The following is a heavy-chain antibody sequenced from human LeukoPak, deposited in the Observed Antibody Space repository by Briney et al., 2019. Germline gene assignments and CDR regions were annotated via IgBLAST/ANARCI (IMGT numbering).Heavy chain of an antibody. D-gene: IGHD1-1*01. CDR2: MNPNSGNT. V-gene: IGHV1-8*01. CDR1: GYTFTSYD. Sequence: GASVKVSCKASGYTFTSYDINWVRQATGQGLEWMGWMNPNSGNTGYAQKFQGRVTMTRNTSISTAYKELSSLRSEDTAVYYCARGLSWTTGYYYYYGMDVWGQGTTVTVSS. CDR3: ARGLSWTTGYYYYYGMDV. J-gene: IGHJ6*02.